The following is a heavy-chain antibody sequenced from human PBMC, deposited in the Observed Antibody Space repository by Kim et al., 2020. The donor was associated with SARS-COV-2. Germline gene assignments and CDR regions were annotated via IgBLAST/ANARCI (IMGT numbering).Heavy chain of an antibody. V-gene: IGHV3-23*01. J-gene: IGHJ6*02. D-gene: IGHD3-22*01. CDR3: AIVVVMDGYNYYYYYGMDV. CDR2: ISGGGVNK. Sequence: GGSLRLSCVASGFTFDTYAMSWVRQDPGKGLEWVAVISGGGVNKFHADSVRGRFTISRDNSNNTLYLQMNSLRVEDTALYYCAIVVVMDGYNYYYYYGMDVWGQGTTVTVSS. CDR1: GFTFDTYA.